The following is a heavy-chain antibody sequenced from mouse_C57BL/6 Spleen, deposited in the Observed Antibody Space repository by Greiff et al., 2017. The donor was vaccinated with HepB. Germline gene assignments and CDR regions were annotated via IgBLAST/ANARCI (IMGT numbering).Heavy chain of an antibody. CDR1: GYSITSGYY. D-gene: IGHD2-5*01. Sequence: DVQLQESGPGLVKPSQSLSLTCSVTGYSITSGYYWNWIRQFPGNKLEWMGYISYDGSNNYNPSLKNRISITRDTSKNQFFLKLNSVTTEDTATYYCAREGSNNWGQGTLVTVSA. V-gene: IGHV3-6*01. J-gene: IGHJ3*01. CDR2: ISYDGSN. CDR3: AREGSNN.